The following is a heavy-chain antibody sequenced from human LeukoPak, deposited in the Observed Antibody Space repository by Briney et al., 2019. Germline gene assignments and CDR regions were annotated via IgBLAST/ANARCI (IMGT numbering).Heavy chain of an antibody. D-gene: IGHD3-22*01. V-gene: IGHV4-31*03. CDR2: IYYTGST. CDR3: ARATYYYDSSGYYYFFDY. Sequence: SQTLSLTCTVSGGSISSGGYYWSWIRQHPGKGLEWIGYIYYTGSTYYIPSLKRRVTISVTTSKNQFSLKLSSVTAADTAVYYCARATYYYDSSGYYYFFDYWGQGTLVTVSS. J-gene: IGHJ4*02. CDR1: GGSISSGGYY.